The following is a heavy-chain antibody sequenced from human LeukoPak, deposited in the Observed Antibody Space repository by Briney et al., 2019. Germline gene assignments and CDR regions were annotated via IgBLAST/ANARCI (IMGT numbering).Heavy chain of an antibody. CDR1: GYTFTSYG. Sequence: ALVKVSCKASGYTFTSYGISWVRQAPGQGLEWMGWISAYNGNTNYAQKLQGRVTMTTDTSTSTAYMELRSPRSDDTAVYYCARHEPYYYYGMDVWGQGTTVTVSS. J-gene: IGHJ6*02. CDR2: ISAYNGNT. V-gene: IGHV1-18*01. CDR3: ARHEPYYYYGMDV. D-gene: IGHD1-14*01.